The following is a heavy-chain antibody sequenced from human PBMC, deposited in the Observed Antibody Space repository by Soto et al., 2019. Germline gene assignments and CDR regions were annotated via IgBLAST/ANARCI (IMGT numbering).Heavy chain of an antibody. V-gene: IGHV1-18*01. J-gene: IGHJ5*02. D-gene: IGHD3-22*01. CDR2: ISAYNGKT. CDR3: ARDYYDSSGSPWWFDP. CDR1: GYTFTSYG. Sequence: ASVKVSCKASGYTFTSYGISWVRQAPGQGLEWMGWISAYNGKTNNAQKFQGRVTMTTDTSTRTAYMELRSLRSDDTAVYYCARDYYDSSGSPWWFDPWGQGTLVTVSS.